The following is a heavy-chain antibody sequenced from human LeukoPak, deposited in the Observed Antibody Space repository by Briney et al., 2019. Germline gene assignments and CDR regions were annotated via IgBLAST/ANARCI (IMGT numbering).Heavy chain of an antibody. D-gene: IGHD3/OR15-3a*01. Sequence: SETLSLTCAVYGGSFNGYYWSWIRQTPGKGLEWIGEINHSGGTNYNPSLKSRVTISVDTSKNHFSLKLRSVTAADTAVYYCARGGWTGEWEFWGQGTLVSVSS. CDR3: ARGGWTGEWEF. J-gene: IGHJ4*02. CDR2: INHSGGT. CDR1: GGSFNGYY. V-gene: IGHV4-34*01.